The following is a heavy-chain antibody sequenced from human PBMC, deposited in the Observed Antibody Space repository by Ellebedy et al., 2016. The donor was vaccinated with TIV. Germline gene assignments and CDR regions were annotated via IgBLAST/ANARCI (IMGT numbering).Heavy chain of an antibody. V-gene: IGHV4-31*01. CDR1: GGSISSGGYY. J-gene: IGHJ4*02. D-gene: IGHD6-19*01. CDR3: ARGPYSSGGYYFDY. CDR2: IYYSGST. Sequence: SETLSLTCTVSGGSISSGGYYWSWIRQHPGKGLEWIGYIYYSGSTYYNPSLKSLVTISVDTSKNQFSLKLSSVTAADTAVYYCARGPYSSGGYYFDYWGQGTLVTVSS.